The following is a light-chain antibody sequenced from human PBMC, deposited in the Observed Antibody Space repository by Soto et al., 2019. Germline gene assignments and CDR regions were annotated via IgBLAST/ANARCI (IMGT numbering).Light chain of an antibody. CDR2: GAS. CDR1: QSVSSSY. Sequence: EIVLTQSPGTLSLSPGERATLSCRASQSVSSSYLAWYQQKPGQAPRLRIYGASSRATGIPDRFSGSGSGTDVTLTISRLEPEDFAVYYCQQYGSSPFTFGGGTKVEIK. V-gene: IGKV3-20*01. CDR3: QQYGSSPFT. J-gene: IGKJ4*01.